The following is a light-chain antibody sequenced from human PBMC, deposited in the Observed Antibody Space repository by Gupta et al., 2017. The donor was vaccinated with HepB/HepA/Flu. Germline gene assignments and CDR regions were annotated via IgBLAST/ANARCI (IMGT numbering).Light chain of an antibody. J-gene: IGLJ2*01. CDR2: HES. CDR3: QAYASRVVGV. V-gene: IGLV3-1*01. CDR1: NLDDKY. Sequence: YELTQPLSVSVSPGQTASIPCSGHNLDDKYGCWYQQKPGQTPVLVIYHESRRPSGITDRFSGSKSGNTATLTISGTQAMDEADYYCQAYASRVVGVFGGGTKLTVL.